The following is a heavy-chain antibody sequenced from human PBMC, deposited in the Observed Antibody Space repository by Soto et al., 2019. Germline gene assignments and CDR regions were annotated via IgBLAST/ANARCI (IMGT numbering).Heavy chain of an antibody. Sequence: ASVKVSCKASGGTFSSYAISWVRQAPGQGLEWMGGIIPIFGTANYAQKFQGRVTITADESTSTAYMELSSLRSEDTAVYYCARERILVGATGDYWGQGTPVTVSS. CDR1: GGTFSSYA. D-gene: IGHD1-26*01. CDR2: IIPIFGTA. V-gene: IGHV1-69*13. CDR3: ARERILVGATGDY. J-gene: IGHJ4*02.